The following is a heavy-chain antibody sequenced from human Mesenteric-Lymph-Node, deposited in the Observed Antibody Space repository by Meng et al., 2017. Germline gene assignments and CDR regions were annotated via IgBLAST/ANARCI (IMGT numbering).Heavy chain of an antibody. CDR2: LYNHGTT. Sequence: GESLKISCAASGFTFSSYWMSWVRQAPGKGLEWVSTLYNHGTTYYAESVKDRFTISRDNSKNTLYLQMNSLRPEDTAVYYCARGDPSSGSHYSDFDYWGQGTLVTVSS. D-gene: IGHD1-26*01. V-gene: IGHV3-66*02. J-gene: IGHJ4*02. CDR3: ARGDPSSGSHYSDFDY. CDR1: GFTFSSYW.